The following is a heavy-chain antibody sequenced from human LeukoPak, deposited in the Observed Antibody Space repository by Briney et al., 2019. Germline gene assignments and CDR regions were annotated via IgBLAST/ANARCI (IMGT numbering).Heavy chain of an antibody. CDR2: ISSSGSTI. CDR3: ARVRGLLWFGELPYCFDY. V-gene: IGHV3-11*01. J-gene: IGHJ4*02. D-gene: IGHD3-10*01. CDR1: GFTFSDYY. Sequence: GGSLRLSCAASGFTFSDYYMSWIRQAPGKGLEWVSYISSSGSTIYYADSVKGRFTISRDNAKNSLYLQMNSLRAEDTAVYYCARVRGLLWFGELPYCFDYWGQGTLVTVSS.